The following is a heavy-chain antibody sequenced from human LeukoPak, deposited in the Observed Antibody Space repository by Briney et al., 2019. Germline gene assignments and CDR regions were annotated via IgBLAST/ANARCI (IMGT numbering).Heavy chain of an antibody. D-gene: IGHD2/OR15-2a*01. V-gene: IGHV3-23*01. J-gene: IGHJ4*02. CDR3: ARDPGGPLSRQFHY. CDR2: ISGSGGST. Sequence: GGSLRLSCAASGFTFSSYAMSWVRQAPGKGLEWVSAISGSGGSTYYADSVKGRFTISRDNSKNTLYLQMNSLRAEDTAVYYCARDPGGPLSRQFHYWGQGTLVTVSS. CDR1: GFTFSSYA.